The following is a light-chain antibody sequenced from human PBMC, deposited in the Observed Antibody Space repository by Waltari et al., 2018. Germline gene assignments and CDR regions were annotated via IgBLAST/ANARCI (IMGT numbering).Light chain of an antibody. V-gene: IGKV1-8*01. CDR3: QQYYGYPLT. Sequence: AIQITQSPSSLSASTGDNVTITCRASQGISNYLAWYQQKPGKAPTLLIYDASTLQRGVPSRFSDSGSGTDFTLTISCLQSEDFATFYCQQYYGYPLTFGPGTKVDVK. J-gene: IGKJ3*01. CDR1: QGISNY. CDR2: DAS.